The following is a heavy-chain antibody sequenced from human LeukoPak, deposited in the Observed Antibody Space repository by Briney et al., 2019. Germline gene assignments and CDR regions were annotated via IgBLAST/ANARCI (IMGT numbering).Heavy chain of an antibody. CDR2: VYYSGST. Sequence: SETLSLTCTVSGGSISSYYWSWIRQPPGKGLEWIGYVYYSGSTSSNPSLKSRVTISVDTSRDHFSLKLSSVTAADTAVYYCARVESSGWYYYFDYWGQGTLVTVSS. CDR3: ARVESSGWYYYFDY. D-gene: IGHD6-19*01. V-gene: IGHV4-59*01. CDR1: GGSISSYY. J-gene: IGHJ4*02.